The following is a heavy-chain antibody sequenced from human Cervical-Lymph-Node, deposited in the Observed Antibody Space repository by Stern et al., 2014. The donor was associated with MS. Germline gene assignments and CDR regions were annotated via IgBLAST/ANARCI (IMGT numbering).Heavy chain of an antibody. CDR2: ISTYNGNA. CDR1: GYTFSSYG. CDR3: AREAYTSGSDY. D-gene: IGHD6-19*01. J-gene: IGHJ4*02. Sequence: QLVQSGAEVKKPGASVKVSCKTSGYTFSSYGISWVRQAPGKGLEWMGWISTYNGNANYAQKLHGRVTVTTDTSTTTVYMELRSLRSDDTAVYYCAREAYTSGSDYWGQGTLVTVSS. V-gene: IGHV1-18*01.